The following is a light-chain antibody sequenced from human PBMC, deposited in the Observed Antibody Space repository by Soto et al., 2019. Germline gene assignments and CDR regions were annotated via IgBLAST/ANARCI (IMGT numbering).Light chain of an antibody. V-gene: IGKV1-12*01. J-gene: IGKJ2*01. CDR1: QGIGIY. CDR3: QQANSLPYT. Sequence: DLQMTQSPSSVSASVGDRVTITCRASQGIGIYLAWYQQKPGKAPKLLIYAASTLHSGVPSRFRGSGSGTDFTLTISSLQPEDFATYFCQQANSLPYTFGQGTKVDIK. CDR2: AAS.